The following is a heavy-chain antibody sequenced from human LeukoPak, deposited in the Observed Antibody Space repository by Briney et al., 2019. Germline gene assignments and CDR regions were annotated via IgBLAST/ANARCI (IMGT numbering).Heavy chain of an antibody. CDR3: ARDRDTVTTDNWFDP. J-gene: IGHJ5*02. Sequence: SETLSLTCTVSGGSISSGSYYWSWIRQPAGKGLEWIGRIYTSGSTNYNPSLKSRVTISVDTSKNQFSLKLSSVTAADTAVYYCARDRDTVTTDNWFDPWGQGTLVTVSS. CDR1: GGSISSGSYY. D-gene: IGHD4-17*01. CDR2: IYTSGST. V-gene: IGHV4-61*02.